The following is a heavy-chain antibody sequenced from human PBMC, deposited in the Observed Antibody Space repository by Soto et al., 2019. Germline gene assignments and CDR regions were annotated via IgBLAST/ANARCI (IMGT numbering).Heavy chain of an antibody. J-gene: IGHJ5*02. D-gene: IGHD3-10*01. V-gene: IGHV3-33*01. CDR2: IWYDGSNK. CDR3: ARDSSYYYGSGSWFDP. Sequence: ESGGGVVQPGRSLRLSCAASGFTFSSYGMHWVRQAPGKGLEWVAVIWYDGSNKYYADSVKGRFTISRDNSKNTLYLQMNSLRAEDTAVYYCARDSSYYYGSGSWFDPWGQGTLVTVSS. CDR1: GFTFSSYG.